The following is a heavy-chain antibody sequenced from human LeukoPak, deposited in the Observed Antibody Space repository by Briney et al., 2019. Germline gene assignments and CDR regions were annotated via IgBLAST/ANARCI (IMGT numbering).Heavy chain of an antibody. CDR2: ISGSGGST. Sequence: PGASLRLSCAASGFTFSSYAMSGVRQAPGKGLEWVSAISGSGGSTYYADSAKGRVTIPRDNPKNTQYLQMNSIRAEDTAVYYCAKDPYNCNYDSWFDHWGQGTLVTVSS. D-gene: IGHD1-7*01. CDR3: AKDPYNCNYDSWFDH. J-gene: IGHJ5*02. CDR1: GFTFSSYA. V-gene: IGHV3-23*01.